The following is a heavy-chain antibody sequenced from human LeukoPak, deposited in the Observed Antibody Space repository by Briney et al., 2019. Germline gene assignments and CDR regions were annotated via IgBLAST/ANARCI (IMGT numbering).Heavy chain of an antibody. D-gene: IGHD1-26*01. V-gene: IGHV3-33*08. CDR2: IWYGGSNK. CDR3: ARGWELLARYDY. CDR1: GFTFSSYG. Sequence: GRSLRLSCAASGFTFSSYGMHWVRQAPGKGLEWVAVIWYGGSNKYYADSVKGRFTISRDNSKNTLYLQMNSLRAEDTAVYYCARGWELLARYDYWGQGIQVTVSS. J-gene: IGHJ4*02.